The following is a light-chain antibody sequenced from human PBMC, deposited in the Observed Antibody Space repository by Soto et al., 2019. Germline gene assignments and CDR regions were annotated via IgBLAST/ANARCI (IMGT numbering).Light chain of an antibody. CDR2: KAS. Sequence: DIQVTKSPSAVSASVKDRITITSLASQSISSWLAWYQQKPGKAPKLLIYKASSLESGVPSRFSGSGSGTEFTLTISSLQPDDFATYYCQQYNSYSQTFGQGTKVDIK. CDR3: QQYNSYSQT. CDR1: QSISSW. V-gene: IGKV1-5*03. J-gene: IGKJ1*01.